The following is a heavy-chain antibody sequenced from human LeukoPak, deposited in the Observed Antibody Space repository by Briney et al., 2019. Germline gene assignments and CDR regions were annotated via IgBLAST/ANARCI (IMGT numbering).Heavy chain of an antibody. V-gene: IGHV4-34*01. D-gene: IGHD4-11*01. CDR2: INHSGST. CDR3: ARRVYSNLNDAFDI. Sequence: KTSETLSLTCAVYGGSFSGYYWSWIRQPPGKGLEWIGEINHSGSTNYNPSLKSRVTISVDTSKNQFSLKLSSVTAADTAVYYCARRVYSNLNDAFDIWGQGTMVTVSS. CDR1: GGSFSGYY. J-gene: IGHJ3*02.